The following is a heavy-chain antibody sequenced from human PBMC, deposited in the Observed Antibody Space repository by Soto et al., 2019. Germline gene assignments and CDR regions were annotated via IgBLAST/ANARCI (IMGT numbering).Heavy chain of an antibody. Sequence: SETLSLTCTVSGGSVSSGSYYWSWIRQPPGKGLEWIGYIYYSGSTNYNPSLKSRVTISVDTSKNQFSLKLSSVTAADTAVYYCARSAHYDFWSRYAAYWGQGTPVTVSS. V-gene: IGHV4-61*01. CDR1: GGSVSSGSYY. D-gene: IGHD3-3*01. CDR2: IYYSGST. J-gene: IGHJ4*02. CDR3: ARSAHYDFWSRYAAY.